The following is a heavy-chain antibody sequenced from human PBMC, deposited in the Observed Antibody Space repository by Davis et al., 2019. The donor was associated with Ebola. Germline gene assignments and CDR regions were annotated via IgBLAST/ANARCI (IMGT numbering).Heavy chain of an antibody. D-gene: IGHD6-19*01. V-gene: IGHV3-7*03. Sequence: GESLKISCAASGFTFSSYWMSWVRQAPGKGLEWVANIKQDGSEKYYVDSVKGRFTISRDNAKNSLYLQMNSLRAEDTAVYYCASHDKYSSGWYYYYGMDVWGQGTTVTVSS. CDR1: GFTFSSYW. J-gene: IGHJ6*02. CDR2: IKQDGSEK. CDR3: ASHDKYSSGWYYYYGMDV.